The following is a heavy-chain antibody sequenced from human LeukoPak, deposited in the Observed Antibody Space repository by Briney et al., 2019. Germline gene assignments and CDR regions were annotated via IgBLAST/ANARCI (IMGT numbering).Heavy chain of an antibody. CDR2: IYSGGST. D-gene: IGHD5-18*01. Sequence: GGSLRLSCAASGFTVSSNYMSWVRQAPGKGLEWVSVIYSGGSTYYADSVKGRFTISRDNSKNTLYLQMNSLRAEDTDVYYCARGGPDSYGYFDWFDPWGQGTLVTVSS. V-gene: IGHV3-66*02. CDR3: ARGGPDSYGYFDWFDP. CDR1: GFTVSSNY. J-gene: IGHJ5*02.